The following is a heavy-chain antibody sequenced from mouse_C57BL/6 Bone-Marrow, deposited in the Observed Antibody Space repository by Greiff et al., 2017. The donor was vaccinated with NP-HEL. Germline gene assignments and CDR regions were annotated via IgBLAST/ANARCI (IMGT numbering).Heavy chain of an antibody. J-gene: IGHJ1*03. CDR1: GYSITSGYD. V-gene: IGHV3-1*01. Sequence: VQLKESGPGMVKPSQSLSLTCTVTGYSITSGYDWHWIRHFPGNKLEWMGYISYSGSTNYNPSLKSRISITHDPSKNHFFLKLNSVTTEDTATYYCARDHYGSSYRYFDVWGTGTTVTVSS. D-gene: IGHD1-1*01. CDR3: ARDHYGSSYRYFDV. CDR2: ISYSGST.